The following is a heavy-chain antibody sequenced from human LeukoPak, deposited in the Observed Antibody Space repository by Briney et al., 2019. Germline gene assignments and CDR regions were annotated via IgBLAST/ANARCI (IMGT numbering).Heavy chain of an antibody. J-gene: IGHJ5*02. CDR2: IRPSGDNT. D-gene: IGHD6-19*01. Sequence: GGALRLSCAASGFTFSSYDMTWVRQAPGRGLEWVSSIRPSGDNTYYGDSVKGRFTISRDNSKNTVYLQMNNMRVDDTAVYYCARVAGWRWFDPWGQGTLVTVSS. CDR1: GFTFSSYD. CDR3: ARVAGWRWFDP. V-gene: IGHV3-23*01.